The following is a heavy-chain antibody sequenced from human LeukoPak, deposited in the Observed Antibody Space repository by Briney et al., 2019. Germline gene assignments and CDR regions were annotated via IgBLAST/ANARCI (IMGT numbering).Heavy chain of an antibody. CDR1: GGSFSGYY. Sequence: PSETLSLTCAVYGGSFSGYYWSWIRQHPGKGLEWIGYIYYSGSTYYNPSLKSRVTISVDTSKNQFSLKLSSVTAADTAVYYCARAPRSYDILTGYSSGYMDVWGKGTTVTVSS. D-gene: IGHD3-9*01. CDR3: ARAPRSYDILTGYSSGYMDV. V-gene: IGHV4-31*11. CDR2: IYYSGST. J-gene: IGHJ6*03.